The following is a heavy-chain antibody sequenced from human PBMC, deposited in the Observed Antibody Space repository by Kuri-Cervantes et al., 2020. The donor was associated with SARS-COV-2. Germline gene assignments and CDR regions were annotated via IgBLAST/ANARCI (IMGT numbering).Heavy chain of an antibody. CDR1: GFTFSSYS. CDR2: ISSNSSTI. CDR3: ARDSSSGWFSY. D-gene: IGHD6-19*01. Sequence: GESLKISCAASGFTFSSYSMNWVRQAPGKGLEWDSYISSNSSTIYYADAVKGRFTISRDNDKNSLYLQMNSLRAEDTAVYYCARDSSSGWFSYWGQGTLVTVSS. J-gene: IGHJ4*02. V-gene: IGHV3-48*01.